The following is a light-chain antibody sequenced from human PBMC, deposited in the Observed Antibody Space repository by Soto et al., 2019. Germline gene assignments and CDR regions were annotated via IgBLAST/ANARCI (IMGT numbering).Light chain of an antibody. CDR1: SSNIGNYY. CDR2: END. CDR3: AAWDGNLRAVV. Sequence: QSVLTQPPSVSAAPGQKVTISCSGSSSNIGNYYVCWYQHLPGTAPKFLIYENDKRPSGIPDRFSGSKSGTSATLDITGLQTGDGADYYCAAWDGNLRAVVFGGGTKLTVL. J-gene: IGLJ2*01. V-gene: IGLV1-51*02.